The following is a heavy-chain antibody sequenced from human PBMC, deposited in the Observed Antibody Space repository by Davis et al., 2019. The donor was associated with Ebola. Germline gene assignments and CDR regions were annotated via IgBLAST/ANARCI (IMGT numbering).Heavy chain of an antibody. CDR2: ISGSSTYI. J-gene: IGHJ4*02. V-gene: IGHV3-21*01. CDR1: GFTFSSYS. CDR3: ARRSEGSDWLIDY. Sequence: GESLKISCAASGFTFSSYSMNWVRQAPGKGLEWVSSISGSSTYIYYADSVKGRFTISRDNAENSLYLQMNSLRVEDTAVYYCARRSEGSDWLIDYWGQGTLVTVSS. D-gene: IGHD2-21*02.